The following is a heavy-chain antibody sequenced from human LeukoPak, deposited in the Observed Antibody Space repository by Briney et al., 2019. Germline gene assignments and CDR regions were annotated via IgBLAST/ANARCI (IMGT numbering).Heavy chain of an antibody. D-gene: IGHD3-22*01. V-gene: IGHV3-30-3*01. CDR3: AKGTMDGGQYYYDSS. CDR1: GFTFENYR. CDR2: ITHDGSNK. J-gene: IGHJ4*02. Sequence: GRSLRLSCAASGFTFENYRMHWVRQAPGKGLEWVSLITHDGSNKYYADSVKGRFTISRDNSKNTVHLQMSSLRTEDTAVYYCAKGTMDGGQYYYDSSGGQGTLVTVSS.